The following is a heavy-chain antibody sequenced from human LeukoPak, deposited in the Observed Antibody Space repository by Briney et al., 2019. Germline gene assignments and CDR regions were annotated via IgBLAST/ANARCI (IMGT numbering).Heavy chain of an antibody. Sequence: VASVKVSCKASGYTFTSYDINWVRQAPGQGLEWMGWISAYNGNTNYAQKLQGRVTMTTDTSTSTAYMELRSLRSDDTAVYYCARERGVRLGYCSSTSCGKGGRPFDYWGQGTLVTVSS. V-gene: IGHV1-18*01. J-gene: IGHJ4*02. D-gene: IGHD2-2*01. CDR1: GYTFTSYD. CDR2: ISAYNGNT. CDR3: ARERGVRLGYCSSTSCGKGGRPFDY.